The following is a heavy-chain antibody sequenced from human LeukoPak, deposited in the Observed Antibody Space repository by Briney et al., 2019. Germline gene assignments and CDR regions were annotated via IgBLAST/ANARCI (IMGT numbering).Heavy chain of an antibody. J-gene: IGHJ4*02. D-gene: IGHD6-13*01. CDR1: GYTFSSYD. CDR3: ARGGAAAGYDH. V-gene: IGHV1-18*01. Sequence: GASVKVSCKASGYTFSSYDITWVRQAPGQGLEWMGWISTYNGNTNYAQKPQGRVIVTTDTSTSTAYMELRSLRSDDTAVYYCARGGAAAGYDHWGQGTLVTVSS. CDR2: ISTYNGNT.